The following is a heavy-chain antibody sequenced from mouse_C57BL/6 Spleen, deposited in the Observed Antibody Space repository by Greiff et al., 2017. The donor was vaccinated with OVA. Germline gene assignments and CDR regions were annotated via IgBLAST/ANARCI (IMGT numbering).Heavy chain of an antibody. CDR2: INPYNGGT. D-gene: IGHD1-1*01. Sequence: EVKLMESGPVLVKPGASVKMSCKASGYTFTDYYMNWVKQSHGKSLEWIGVINPYNGGTSYNQKFKGKATLTVDKSSSTAYIELNSLTSEDSAVYYCANYYGPETFAYWGQGTLVTVSA. V-gene: IGHV1-19*01. CDR1: GYTFTDYY. CDR3: ANYYGPETFAY. J-gene: IGHJ3*01.